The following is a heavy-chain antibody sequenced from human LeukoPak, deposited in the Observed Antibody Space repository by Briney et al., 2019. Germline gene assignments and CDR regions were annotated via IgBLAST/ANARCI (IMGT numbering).Heavy chain of an antibody. CDR2: ISGSGGST. D-gene: IGHD6-19*01. CDR3: AKTPWGEWLPNWFDP. J-gene: IGHJ5*02. V-gene: IGHV3-23*01. Sequence: PGGSLRLSCAASGFTFSSYAMSWVRQAPGKGLEWVSAISGSGGSTYYADSVKGRFTISRDNSKNTLYLQMNSLRAEDTAVYYCAKTPWGEWLPNWFDPWGQGTLVTVSS. CDR1: GFTFSSYA.